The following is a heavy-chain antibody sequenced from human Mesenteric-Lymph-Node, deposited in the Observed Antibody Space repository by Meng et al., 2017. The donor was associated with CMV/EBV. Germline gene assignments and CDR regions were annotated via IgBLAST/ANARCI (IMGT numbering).Heavy chain of an antibody. CDR3: AKDSGARSGFDS. J-gene: IGHJ4*02. D-gene: IGHD4/OR15-4a*01. V-gene: IGHV3-30-3*01. CDR2: ISYDGSNK. Sequence: GESLKISCAASGFTFSSYAMHWIRQAPGKGLEWVAVISYDGSNKYYADSVKGRFTISRDNSKNTVYLQMNSLRVEDTAAYYCAKDSGARSGFDSWGQGTLVTVSS. CDR1: GFTFSSYA.